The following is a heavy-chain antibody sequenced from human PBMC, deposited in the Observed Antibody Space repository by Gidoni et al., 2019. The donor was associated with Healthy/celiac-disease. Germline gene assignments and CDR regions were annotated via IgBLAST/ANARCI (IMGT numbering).Heavy chain of an antibody. CDR1: GGSFSGYY. D-gene: IGHD3-22*01. V-gene: IGHV4-34*01. J-gene: IGHJ3*02. CDR2: INHSGST. CDR3: ARPLTYYYDSSGPAHDAFDI. Sequence: QVQLQQWGAGLLKPSENLSLTCAVYGGSFSGYYWSWIRQPPGKGLEWIGEINHSGSTNYNPSLKSRVTISVDTSKNQFSLKLSSVTAADTAVYYCARPLTYYYDSSGPAHDAFDIWGQGTMVTVSS.